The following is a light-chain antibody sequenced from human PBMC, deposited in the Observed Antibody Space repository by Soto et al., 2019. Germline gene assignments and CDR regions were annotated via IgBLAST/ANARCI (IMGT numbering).Light chain of an antibody. CDR3: KSYDSRLSGYV. Sequence: QSVLTQPPSVSGAPGQRVTISCTGSSANIGAAYNVDWYQQLPGTAPKLLIYGNNNRPSGVPARFSGSKSGTSASLAIAGLQAEDEGDYYCKSYDSRLSGYVFRTGTKVTVL. CDR1: SANIGAAYN. CDR2: GNN. J-gene: IGLJ1*01. V-gene: IGLV1-40*01.